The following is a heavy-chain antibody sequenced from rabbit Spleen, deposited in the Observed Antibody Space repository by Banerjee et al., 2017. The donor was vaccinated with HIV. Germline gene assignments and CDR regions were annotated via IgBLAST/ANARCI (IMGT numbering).Heavy chain of an antibody. CDR1: GVSFSDNNV. Sequence: QSLEESGGGLVKPEGSLTLTCKASGVSFSDNNVMCWVRQAPGKGLEWIACIEGGSSGFTYTATWAKGRFTCSKTSSTTVTLQMTSLTVADTATYFCARDTGSSFSSYGMDLWGQGTLVTVS. V-gene: IGHV1S40*01. CDR3: ARDTGSSFSSYGMDL. J-gene: IGHJ6*01. D-gene: IGHD8-1*01. CDR2: IEGGSSGFT.